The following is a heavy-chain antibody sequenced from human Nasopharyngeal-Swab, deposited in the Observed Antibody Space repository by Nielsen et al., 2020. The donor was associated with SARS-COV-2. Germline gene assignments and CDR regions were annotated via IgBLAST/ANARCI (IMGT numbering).Heavy chain of an antibody. Sequence: GGALRLSCAASGFTCREYCMRWIRQAPGKGLEWVSHISTTGSSKYYADSLKGRFTISRDNDKNSLYLQMNSLRADDTAVYYCASGGYDFWSGYPSDYWGLGTLVTVSS. CDR2: ISTTGSSK. D-gene: IGHD3-3*01. J-gene: IGHJ4*02. CDR3: ASGGYDFWSGYPSDY. CDR1: GFTCREYC. V-gene: IGHV3-11*04.